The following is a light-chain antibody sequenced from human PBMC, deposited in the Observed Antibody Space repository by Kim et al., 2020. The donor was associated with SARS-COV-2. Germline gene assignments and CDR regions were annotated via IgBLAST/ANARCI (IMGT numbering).Light chain of an antibody. CDR3: SSYVGSNTFYV. Sequence: QSALTQPPSASGSPGQSVTISCTGTSSDVGGYNYVSWYQQHPGKAPKLMIYEVSKRPSGVPDRFSGSKSGNTASLTVSGLQAEDEADYYCSSYVGSNTFYVFGTGTKVTVL. CDR2: EVS. V-gene: IGLV2-8*01. J-gene: IGLJ1*01. CDR1: SSDVGGYNY.